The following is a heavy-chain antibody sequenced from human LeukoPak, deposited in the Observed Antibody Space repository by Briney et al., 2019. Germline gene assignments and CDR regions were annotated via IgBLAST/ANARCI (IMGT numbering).Heavy chain of an antibody. CDR2: IYNSGTT. D-gene: IGHD2-15*01. J-gene: IGHJ4*02. Sequence: SETLSLTCTVSGGSFTRYYWNWIRQPPGKGLEWVGYIYNSGTTIYNPSLKSRATISADTSKRQVSLRLSSVTAADTAVYYCAGGGYCDISSCSAPLFDWWGQGTPVTVSS. V-gene: IGHV4-59*01. CDR3: AGGGYCDISSCSAPLFDW. CDR1: GGSFTRYY.